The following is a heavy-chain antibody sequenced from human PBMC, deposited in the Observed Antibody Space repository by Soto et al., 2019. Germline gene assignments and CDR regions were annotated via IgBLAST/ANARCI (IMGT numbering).Heavy chain of an antibody. CDR2: IRSKANSYAT. CDR3: TRHEGSGGRQRGYYYYYMDV. V-gene: IGHV3-73*01. D-gene: IGHD2-15*01. J-gene: IGHJ6*03. Sequence: GGSLRLSCAASGFTFSGSAMHWVRQASGKGLEWVGRIRSKANSYATAYAASVKGRFTISRDDSKNTAYLQMNSLKTEDTAVYYCTRHEGSGGRQRGYYYYYMDVWGKGTTVTVSS. CDR1: GFTFSGSA.